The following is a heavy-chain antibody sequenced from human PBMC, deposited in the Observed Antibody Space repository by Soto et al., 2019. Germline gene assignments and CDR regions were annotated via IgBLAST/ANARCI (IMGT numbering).Heavy chain of an antibody. CDR1: GFPFSSYA. CDR2: ISGSGGST. J-gene: IGHJ6*03. Sequence: GGSLRLSCAASGFPFSSYAMSWVRQAPGKGLEWVSAISGSGGSTYYADSVKGRFTISRDNSKNTLYLQMNSLRAEDTAVYYCAKEGGYYDFWSGYYSENYYYYMDVWGKGTTVTVSS. CDR3: AKEGGYYDFWSGYYSENYYYYMDV. D-gene: IGHD3-3*01. V-gene: IGHV3-23*01.